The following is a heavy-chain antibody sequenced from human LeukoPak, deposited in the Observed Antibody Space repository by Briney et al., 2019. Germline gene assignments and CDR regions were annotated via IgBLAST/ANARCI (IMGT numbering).Heavy chain of an antibody. CDR3: ARVPSGSGSYLWWFDP. V-gene: IGHV3-21*01. J-gene: IGHJ5*02. Sequence: RAGGSLRLSCAASGFTFSSHAMSWVRQAPGKGLEWVSSISASGGFTKYADSVNGRFTISRDNAKNSLYLHMNSLRAEDTAVYYCARVPSGSGSYLWWFDPWGQGTLVTVSS. CDR2: ISASGGFT. D-gene: IGHD3-10*01. CDR1: GFTFSSHA.